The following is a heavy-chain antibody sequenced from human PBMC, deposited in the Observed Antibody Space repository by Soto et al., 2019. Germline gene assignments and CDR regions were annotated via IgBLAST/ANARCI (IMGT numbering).Heavy chain of an antibody. J-gene: IGHJ5*02. Sequence: PGGSLRLSCAASGFTFSNYNMNWVRQAPGKGLEWVSSISGSSSCIYYADSVKGRFTISRDNAKNSLYLQMNSLRAEDTAVYYCAALYSVLLWFGEPQGWFDPWGQGTLVTVSS. D-gene: IGHD3-10*01. CDR3: AALYSVLLWFGEPQGWFDP. V-gene: IGHV3-21*04. CDR1: GFTFSNYN. CDR2: ISGSSSCI.